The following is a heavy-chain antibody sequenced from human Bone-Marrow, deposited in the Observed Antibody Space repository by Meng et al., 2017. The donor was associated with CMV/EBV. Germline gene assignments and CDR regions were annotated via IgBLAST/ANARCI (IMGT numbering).Heavy chain of an antibody. CDR3: VHTYPPFYFDY. CDR1: GFSLTTSGVG. V-gene: IGHV2-5*01. J-gene: IGHJ4*02. CDR2: IYWNNQE. Sequence: SGPTLVNPTPTLTLTCTFSGFSLTTSGVGVGWIRQPPGKALEWLALIYWNNQERYNSSLTSRLTITKDTSNNPVVLTMANMDPVITATYYSVHTYPPFYFDYWGQGTLITVSS.